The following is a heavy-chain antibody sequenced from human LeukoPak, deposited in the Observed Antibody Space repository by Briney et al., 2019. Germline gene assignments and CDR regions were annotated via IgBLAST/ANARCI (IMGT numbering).Heavy chain of an antibody. CDR1: GGSISSYY. J-gene: IGHJ5*02. V-gene: IGHV4-59*08. CDR2: IYYSGST. Sequence: KPSETLSLTCTVSGGSISSYYWSWIRQPPGKGLEWIVYIYYSGSTTSNPSLNSRVTISVDTSKNPFSLRLSSVTAADTAVYYWSRLSGHRDLAFIAAAGRRSWFDPWGQGNLVTVSS. D-gene: IGHD6-13*01. CDR3: SRLSGHRDLAFIAAAGRRSWFDP.